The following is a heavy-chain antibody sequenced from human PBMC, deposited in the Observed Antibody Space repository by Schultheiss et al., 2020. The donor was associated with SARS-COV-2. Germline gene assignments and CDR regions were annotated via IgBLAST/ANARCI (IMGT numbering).Heavy chain of an antibody. Sequence: GSLRLSCTVSGGSISSYYWSWIRQPAGKGLEWIGRIYTSGSTNYNPSLKSRVTMSVDTSKNQFSLKLSSVTAADTAVYYCARGGLVVGYNWFDPWGQGTLVTVSS. D-gene: IGHD2-15*01. CDR3: ARGGLVVGYNWFDP. CDR1: GGSISSYY. CDR2: IYTSGST. J-gene: IGHJ5*02. V-gene: IGHV4-4*07.